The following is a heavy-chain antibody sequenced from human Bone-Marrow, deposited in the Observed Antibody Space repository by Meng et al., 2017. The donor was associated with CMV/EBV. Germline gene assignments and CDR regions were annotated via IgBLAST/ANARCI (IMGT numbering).Heavy chain of an antibody. CDR2: IIPIFGTA. Sequence: SVKVSCKASGDTFSGYDISWVRQAPGQGLEWMGGIIPIFGTANYAQKFQGRVTITTDESMSTAYMELSSLRSEDTAVYYCARPGRYDGGFDYWGQGTLVTGSS. CDR3: ARPGRYDGGFDY. V-gene: IGHV1-69*05. CDR1: GDTFSGYD. J-gene: IGHJ4*02. D-gene: IGHD5-12*01.